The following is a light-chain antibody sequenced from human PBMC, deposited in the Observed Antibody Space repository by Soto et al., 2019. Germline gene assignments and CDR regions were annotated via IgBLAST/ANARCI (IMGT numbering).Light chain of an antibody. J-gene: IGLJ3*02. CDR2: SNN. V-gene: IGLV1-44*01. CDR3: AAWDDSLNGRV. CDR1: SSNIGSNT. Sequence: QSALTQPPSASGTPGQRVTISCSGSSSNIGSNTVNWYQQLPGTAPKLLIYSNNQRPSGVPDRFSGSKSGTSASLAISGLQSEDEADYYCAAWDDSLNGRVFGGGTKLPVL.